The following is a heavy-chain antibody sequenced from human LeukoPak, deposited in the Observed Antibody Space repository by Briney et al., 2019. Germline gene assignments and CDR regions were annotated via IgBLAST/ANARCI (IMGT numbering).Heavy chain of an antibody. CDR2: IIPILGTA. V-gene: IGHV1-69*01. CDR1: GGTFSTYA. J-gene: IGHJ1*01. Sequence: GSSVKVSCKASGGTFSTYAISWVRQAPGQGLEWMGGIIPILGTANYAQRFQGRVTLTADESSSTAYMELSSLRSEDTAMYYCATTRDYYDTSGYTLLQDWGQGTLVTVSS. CDR3: ATTRDYYDTSGYTLLQD. D-gene: IGHD3-22*01.